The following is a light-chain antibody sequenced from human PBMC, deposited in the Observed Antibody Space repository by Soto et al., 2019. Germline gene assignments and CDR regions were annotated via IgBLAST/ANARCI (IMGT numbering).Light chain of an antibody. J-gene: IGKJ5*01. CDR2: DTS. CDR3: QQYNTWRSIT. Sequence: EFVLTQSPATLSVSPGERATLSCRASQSVGSKLAWYQQKPGQAPRLLIYDTSTRATGIPARFSGSGSGTEFTLTISSQQSEDFAVYYCQQYNTWRSITFGQGTRLEIK. V-gene: IGKV3-15*01. CDR1: QSVGSK.